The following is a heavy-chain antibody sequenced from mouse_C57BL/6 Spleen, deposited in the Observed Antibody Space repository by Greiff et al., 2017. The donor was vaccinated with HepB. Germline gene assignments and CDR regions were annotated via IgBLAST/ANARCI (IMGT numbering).Heavy chain of an antibody. CDR3: ARDGGGYSLGY. D-gene: IGHD2-3*01. J-gene: IGHJ2*01. CDR1: GYSITSGYY. CDR2: ISYDGSN. Sequence: DVQLQESGPGLVKPSQSLSLTCSVTGYSITSGYYWNWIRQFPGNKLEWMGYISYDGSNNYNPSLKNRISITRDTSKNQFFLKLNSVTTEDTATYYCARDGGGYSLGYWGQGTTLTVSS. V-gene: IGHV3-6*01.